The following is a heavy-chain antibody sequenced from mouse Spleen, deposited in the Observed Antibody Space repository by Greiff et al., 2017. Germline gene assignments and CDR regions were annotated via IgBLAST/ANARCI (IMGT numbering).Heavy chain of an antibody. V-gene: IGHV5-6-2*01. CDR2: INSNGGST. CDR3: ARQNYGDYYFFAY. J-gene: IGHJ3*01. D-gene: IGHD2-13*01. Sequence: EVKLVESGGGLVKPGGSLKLSCAASGFTFSSYAMSWVRQTPEKRLEWVAAINSNGGSTYYPDTVKDRFTISRDNAKNTLYLQMSSLRSEDTALYYCARQNYGDYYFFAYWGQGTLVTVSA. CDR1: GFTFSSYA.